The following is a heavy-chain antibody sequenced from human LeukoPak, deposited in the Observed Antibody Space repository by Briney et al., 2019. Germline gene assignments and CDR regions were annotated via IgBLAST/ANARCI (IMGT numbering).Heavy chain of an antibody. Sequence: PMASVKVSCKASGYTFTGYYMHWVRQAPGQGLEWMGWINPNSGGTNYAQTFQGRVTMTRDTSINTAYMELSSLKSDDMAVYYCARDYYYASGSSNFDYWGPGTLVTVSS. CDR3: ARDYYYASGSSNFDY. CDR1: GYTFTGYY. D-gene: IGHD3-10*01. V-gene: IGHV1-2*02. CDR2: INPNSGGT. J-gene: IGHJ4*02.